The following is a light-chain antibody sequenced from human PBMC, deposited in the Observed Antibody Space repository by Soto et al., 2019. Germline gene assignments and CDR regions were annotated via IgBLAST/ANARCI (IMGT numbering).Light chain of an antibody. J-gene: IGLJ2*01. V-gene: IGLV2-11*01. CDR2: DVS. Sequence: QSALTQPRSVSGSPGQSVTISCTGTSSDVGRYNFVSWYQQHPGKAPKLIVYDVSTRPSGVPDRFSGSKSGNTASLTISGLQAEDEADYHCCSYAGSYTLFGGGTKLTVL. CDR1: SSDVGRYNF. CDR3: CSYAGSYTL.